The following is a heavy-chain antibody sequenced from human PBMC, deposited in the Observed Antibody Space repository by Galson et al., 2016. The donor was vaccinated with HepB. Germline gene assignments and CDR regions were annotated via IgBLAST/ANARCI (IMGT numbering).Heavy chain of an antibody. CDR3: AKRHEYCPPVGCSVDY. D-gene: IGHD2/OR15-2a*01. J-gene: IGHJ4*02. Sequence: LRLSCAASGFTFSGYGMHWVRQAPGKGLEWVAADSMDGRRKFYADSVKGRFTISRDNSNNILFLQMSSLRVDDTAVYFCAKRHEYCPPVGCSVDYWGQGTLVTVSS. CDR1: GFTFSGYG. V-gene: IGHV3-30*18. CDR2: DSMDGRRK.